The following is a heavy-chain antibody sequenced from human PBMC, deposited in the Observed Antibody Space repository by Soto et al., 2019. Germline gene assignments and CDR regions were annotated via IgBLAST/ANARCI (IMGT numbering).Heavy chain of an antibody. CDR1: GDSIIGIYH. Sequence: SETLSLTCAVSGDSIIGIYHWAWIRQSPGRGLEWIASIYHTGTTYYTPSLEGRVTISVDTSKNQFSLRLSSVTAADSAVYYCAGREFASSSFHYYYYAVDVWGQGTTVTVSS. CDR2: IYHTGTT. CDR3: AGREFASSSFHYYYYAVDV. J-gene: IGHJ6*02. V-gene: IGHV4-38-2*01. D-gene: IGHD6-6*01.